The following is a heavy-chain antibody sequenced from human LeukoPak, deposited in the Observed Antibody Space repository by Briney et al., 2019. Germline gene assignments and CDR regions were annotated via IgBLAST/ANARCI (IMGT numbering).Heavy chain of an antibody. Sequence: PGGSLRLSCAASGFTFSSYGMHWVRQAPGKGLEWVAFIRYDGSNKYYADSVKGRFTISRDNSKNTLYLQMNSLRAEDTAVYYCAKDRDVLLWFGESFDYWGQGTLVTVSP. V-gene: IGHV3-30*02. J-gene: IGHJ4*02. D-gene: IGHD3-10*01. CDR2: IRYDGSNK. CDR3: AKDRDVLLWFGESFDY. CDR1: GFTFSSYG.